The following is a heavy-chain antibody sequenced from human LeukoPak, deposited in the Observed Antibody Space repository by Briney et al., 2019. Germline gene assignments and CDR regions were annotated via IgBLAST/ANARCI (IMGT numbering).Heavy chain of an antibody. CDR2: IWYDGSNK. CDR3: AKGTYGYVY. V-gene: IGHV3-33*06. J-gene: IGHJ4*02. Sequence: GGSLRLSCAASGFTFSSYGMHWVRQAPGKGLEWVAAIWYDGSNKYYADSVKGRFTISRDNSKNTLYLQMNSLRAEDTAVYYCAKGTYGYVYWGQGTLVTVSS. D-gene: IGHD5-18*01. CDR1: GFTFSSYG.